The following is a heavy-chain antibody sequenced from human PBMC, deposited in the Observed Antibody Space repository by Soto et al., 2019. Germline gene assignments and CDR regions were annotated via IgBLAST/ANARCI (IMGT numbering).Heavy chain of an antibody. J-gene: IGHJ1*01. V-gene: IGHV4-59*12. CDR2: IHHSGKS. D-gene: IGHD3-22*01. CDR3: ARGSPRDYYDSSGYYVEYFQH. Sequence: SDTLSLTCAVSGDSISTSYWTWIRQSPGTGLECIGCIHHSGKSNYSPSLRSRVTMSVDTSKNQFSLKLSSVTAADTAVYYCARGSPRDYYDSSGYYVEYFQHWGQGTLVTVS. CDR1: GDSISTSY.